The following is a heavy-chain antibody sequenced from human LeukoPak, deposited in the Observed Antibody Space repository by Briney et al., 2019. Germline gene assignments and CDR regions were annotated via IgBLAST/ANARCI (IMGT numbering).Heavy chain of an antibody. Sequence: PGGSLRLSCAASGFTFSSYAMHWVRQAPGKGLEWVAVISYDGSNKQYADSVRGRFTISGDNSKNTLYVQMNSLRAEDTAVYYCARDSLGDPTYYFDYWGQGTLVTVSS. D-gene: IGHD3-10*01. J-gene: IGHJ4*02. CDR1: GFTFSSYA. CDR3: ARDSLGDPTYYFDY. V-gene: IGHV3-30*04. CDR2: ISYDGSNK.